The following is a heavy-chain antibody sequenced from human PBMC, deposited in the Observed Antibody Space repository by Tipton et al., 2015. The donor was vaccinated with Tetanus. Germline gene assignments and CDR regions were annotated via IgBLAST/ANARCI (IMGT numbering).Heavy chain of an antibody. CDR3: ARIGWLQQNKPAFDI. Sequence: TLSLTCTVSGGSISTYHWNWIRQSPGKGLEWIGYIDYFGSTKYNPSLKSRVAMSVDTSKNQLSLRLNSVTSADTAVYYCARIGWLQQNKPAFDIWGQGTVVTVPS. CDR2: IDYFGST. CDR1: GGSISTYH. V-gene: IGHV4-59*01. D-gene: IGHD5-24*01. J-gene: IGHJ3*02.